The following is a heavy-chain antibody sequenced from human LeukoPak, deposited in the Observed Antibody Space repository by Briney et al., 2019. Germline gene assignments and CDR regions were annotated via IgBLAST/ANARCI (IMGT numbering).Heavy chain of an antibody. J-gene: IGHJ4*02. V-gene: IGHV3-7*01. CDR2: IKEDGSKK. CDR1: GFTFSNSW. CDR3: AKNRGYASFDY. Sequence: GGSLRLSCAASGFTFSNSWMDWVRQAPGKGLEWVAAIKEDGSKKYYVDSVKGRFTISRDNAKDSLYLQLNSLRSEDTAVYYCAKNRGYASFDYWGQGTLVTVSS. D-gene: IGHD2-15*01.